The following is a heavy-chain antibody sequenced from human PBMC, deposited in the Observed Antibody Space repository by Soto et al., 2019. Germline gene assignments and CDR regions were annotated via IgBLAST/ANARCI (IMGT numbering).Heavy chain of an antibody. CDR2: IWYDGSNK. D-gene: IGHD3-3*01. CDR1: RFTFSSYA. J-gene: IGHJ4*02. Sequence: GGSLRISCAASRFTFSSYAMSWVRQAPGKGLEWVAVIWYDGSNKYYADSVKGRFTISRDNSKNTLYLQMNSLRAEDTAVYYCARDRITIFGVAFDYWGQGTLVAVSS. V-gene: IGHV3-33*08. CDR3: ARDRITIFGVAFDY.